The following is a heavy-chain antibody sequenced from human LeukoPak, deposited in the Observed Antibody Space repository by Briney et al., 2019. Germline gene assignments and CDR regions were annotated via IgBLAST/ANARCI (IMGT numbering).Heavy chain of an antibody. CDR3: ASSGSYRFDY. D-gene: IGHD1-26*01. V-gene: IGHV3-48*02. CDR1: GFTFSSYS. J-gene: IGHJ4*02. CDR2: ITASGIAM. Sequence: GGSLRLSCAASGFTFSSYSMNWVCQAPGKGLEWVSHITASGIAMFYADSVKGRFTISRDNAKNSLYLQMNSLRDEDTAVYYCASSGSYRFDYWGQGTLVTVSS.